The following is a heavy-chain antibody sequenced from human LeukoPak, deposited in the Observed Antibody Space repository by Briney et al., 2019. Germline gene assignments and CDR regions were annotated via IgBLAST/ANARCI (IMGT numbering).Heavy chain of an antibody. V-gene: IGHV4-59*01. D-gene: IGHD3-22*01. Sequence: SETLSLTCTVSGGSLSSYYWSWLRQPPGKGLEWIGYIYYSGSTNYNPSLKSRVTISVDTSKNQFSLKLSSVTAADMAVYYCARVRAKYDSSGYYYLRFFDYWGQGTLVTVSS. CDR1: GGSLSSYY. J-gene: IGHJ4*02. CDR2: IYYSGST. CDR3: ARVRAKYDSSGYYYLRFFDY.